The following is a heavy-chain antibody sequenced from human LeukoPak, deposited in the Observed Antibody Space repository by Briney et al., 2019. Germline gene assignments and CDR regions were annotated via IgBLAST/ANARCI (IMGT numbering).Heavy chain of an antibody. CDR2: INYSGTT. CDR1: GGSISSRSYY. Sequence: SETLSLTCTVSGGSISSRSYYWGWIRQPPGKGLEWIGSINYSGTTYYNPSLKSRVIISVDTSKNQLSLKLNSVTAADTAVYYCARLPIVVVPASGFDYWGQGTLVTVSS. D-gene: IGHD2-2*01. J-gene: IGHJ4*02. V-gene: IGHV4-39*01. CDR3: ARLPIVVVPASGFDY.